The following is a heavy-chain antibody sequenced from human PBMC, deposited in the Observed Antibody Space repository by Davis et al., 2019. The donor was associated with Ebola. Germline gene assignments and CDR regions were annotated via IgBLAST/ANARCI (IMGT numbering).Heavy chain of an antibody. J-gene: IGHJ4*02. V-gene: IGHV1-18*01. D-gene: IGHD5-12*01. CDR2: ISAYNGNT. CDR1: GGTFSSYG. Sequence: AASVKVSCKASGGTFSSYGIRWVRQAPGQGLEWMGWISAYNGNTNYAQKLQGRVTMTTDTSTSTAYMELRSLRSDDTAVYYCASALGIYSPPDYWGQGTLVTVSS. CDR3: ASALGIYSPPDY.